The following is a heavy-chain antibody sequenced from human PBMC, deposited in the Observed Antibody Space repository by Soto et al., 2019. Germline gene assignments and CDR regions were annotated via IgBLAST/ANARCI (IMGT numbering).Heavy chain of an antibody. CDR1: GYTFTSYA. V-gene: IGHV1-3*01. Sequence: ASVKVSCKASGYTFTSYAMHWVRQAPGQRLEWMGWINAGNGNTKYSQKFQGRVTITRDTSASTAYMELSSLRSEDAAVYYCARDRGYSSGWYLSDRQAIGYFGYWGQGTLVTV. CDR3: ARDRGYSSGWYLSDRQAIGYFGY. CDR2: INAGNGNT. J-gene: IGHJ4*02. D-gene: IGHD6-19*01.